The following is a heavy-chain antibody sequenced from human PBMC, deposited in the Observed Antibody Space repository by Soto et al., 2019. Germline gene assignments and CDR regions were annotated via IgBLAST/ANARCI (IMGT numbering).Heavy chain of an antibody. CDR2: IYYSGST. CDR3: ARLFKGSSLYYFDY. Sequence: SETLSLTCTVSGGSISSYYWSWIRQPPGKGLEWIGYIYYSGSTNYNPSLKSRVTISVDTSKNQFSLKLSSVTAADTAVYYCARLFKGSSLYYFDYWGQGTLVTVSS. D-gene: IGHD6-6*01. CDR1: GGSISSYY. V-gene: IGHV4-59*08. J-gene: IGHJ4*02.